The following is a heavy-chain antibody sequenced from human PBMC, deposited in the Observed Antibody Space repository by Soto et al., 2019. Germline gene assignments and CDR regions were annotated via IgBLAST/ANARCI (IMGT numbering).Heavy chain of an antibody. J-gene: IGHJ6*02. V-gene: IGHV4-4*02. D-gene: IGHD6-13*01. CDR3: ARARGIYSSSWKYYYYGMDV. Sequence: SETLSLTCAVSGGSISSSNWWSWVRQPPGKGLEWIGEIYHSGSTNYNPSLKSRVTISLDKSKNQFSLKLSSVTAADTAVYYCARARGIYSSSWKYYYYGMDVWGQGTTVT. CDR1: GGSISSSNW. CDR2: IYHSGST.